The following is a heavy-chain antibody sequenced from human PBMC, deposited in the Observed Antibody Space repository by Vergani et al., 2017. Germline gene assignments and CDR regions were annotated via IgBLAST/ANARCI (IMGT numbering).Heavy chain of an antibody. V-gene: IGHV3-21*01. D-gene: IGHD3-16*01. Sequence: EVQLVESGGGLVKPGGSLRLSCAASGFTFSSYSMNWVRQVPGKGLEWVSSSSSSSSYIYYADSVKGRFTMSRDNAKNSLYLQMNSLRAEDTSVYYCAKDRGGGTSLQHWGQGTLVTVSS. CDR3: AKDRGGGTSLQH. CDR2: SSSSSSYI. CDR1: GFTFSSYS. J-gene: IGHJ1*01.